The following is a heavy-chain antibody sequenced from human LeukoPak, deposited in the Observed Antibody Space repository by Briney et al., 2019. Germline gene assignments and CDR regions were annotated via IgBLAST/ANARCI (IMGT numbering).Heavy chain of an antibody. CDR3: AKAYGSGSNGVYHFDY. D-gene: IGHD3-10*01. CDR2: ISGSGGGI. V-gene: IGHV3-23*01. Sequence: GGSLRLSCAASGFTFSNYAMTWARRAPGKRLEWVSVISGSGGGIYYADFVKGRFTISRDNSKNTLYLQMNSLRVEDTAAYYCAKAYGSGSNGVYHFDYWGQGTLVTVSS. J-gene: IGHJ4*02. CDR1: GFTFSNYA.